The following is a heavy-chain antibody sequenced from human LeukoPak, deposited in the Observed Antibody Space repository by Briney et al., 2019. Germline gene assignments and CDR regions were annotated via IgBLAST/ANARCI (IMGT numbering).Heavy chain of an antibody. CDR2: MNPNSGNT. CDR3: ARDQEAFDY. Sequence: ASVKVSCKASGYTFTSYDINWVRQATGQGLEWMGWMNPNSGNTGYAQKFQGSVTVTSDTSTSTVHMELSGLRSEDTAVYYCARDQEAFDYWGQGTLVTVSS. V-gene: IGHV1-8*01. CDR1: GYTFTSYD. J-gene: IGHJ4*02.